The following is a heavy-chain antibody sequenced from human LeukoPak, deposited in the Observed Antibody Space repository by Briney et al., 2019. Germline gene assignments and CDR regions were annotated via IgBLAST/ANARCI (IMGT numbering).Heavy chain of an antibody. CDR1: GFTLGDYA. Sequence: PGRSLRLSCTASGFTLGDYAMSWFRQAPGKGLEWVGFIRSKAYGGTTEYAASVKGRFTISRDDSKSIAYLQMNSLKTEDTAVYYCTSLVVGELDFDYWGQGTLVTVSS. J-gene: IGHJ4*02. CDR3: TSLVVGELDFDY. D-gene: IGHD2-21*01. V-gene: IGHV3-49*03. CDR2: IRSKAYGGTT.